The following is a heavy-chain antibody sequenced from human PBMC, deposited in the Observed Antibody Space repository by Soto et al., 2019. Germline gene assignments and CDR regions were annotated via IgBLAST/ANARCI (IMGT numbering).Heavy chain of an antibody. J-gene: IGHJ6*02. CDR2: ISSSSSYI. V-gene: IGHV3-21*01. Sequence: PGGSLRLSCAASGFTFSSYSMNWVRQAPGKGLEWVSSISSSSSYIYYADSVKGRFTISRDNAKNSLYLQMNSLRAEDTAVYYCAREYSSSLTHGMDVWGQGTTVTVSS. CDR3: AREYSSSLTHGMDV. CDR1: GFTFSSYS. D-gene: IGHD6-13*01.